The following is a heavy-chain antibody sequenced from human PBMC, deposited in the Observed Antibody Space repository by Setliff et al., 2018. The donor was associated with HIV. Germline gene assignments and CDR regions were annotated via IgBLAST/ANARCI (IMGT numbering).Heavy chain of an antibody. J-gene: IGHJ4*02. V-gene: IGHV1-8*02. D-gene: IGHD4-17*01. CDR3: ARAIPDYGDYYFDY. CDR1: GYTFTGYY. CDR2: INPNSGNT. Sequence: ASVKVSCKASGYTFTGYYMHWVRQAPGQGLEWMGRINPNSGNTGYAQKFQGRVTMTRSTSITTAYMELSSLRSEDTAVYYCARAIPDYGDYYFDYWGQGTLVTVSS.